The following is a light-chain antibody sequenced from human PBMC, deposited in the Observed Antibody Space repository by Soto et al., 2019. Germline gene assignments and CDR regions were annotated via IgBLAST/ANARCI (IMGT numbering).Light chain of an antibody. CDR1: QSVSSY. Sequence: EIVLTQSPATLSLSPGERATLSCRASQSVSSYLAWYQQKPGQAPRLLIYDASNRATGIPARFSGGGSGTDFTLTISSLEPEDFAVYYCRQRSNWPLTFGGGTKVDIK. CDR3: RQRSNWPLT. V-gene: IGKV3-11*01. CDR2: DAS. J-gene: IGKJ4*01.